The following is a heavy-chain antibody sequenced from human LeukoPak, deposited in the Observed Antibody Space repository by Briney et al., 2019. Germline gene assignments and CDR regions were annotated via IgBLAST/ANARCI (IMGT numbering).Heavy chain of an antibody. V-gene: IGHV4-39*01. CDR3: ARWIVPAAMTSDRDAFDI. J-gene: IGHJ3*02. Sequence: SETLSLTCTVSGGSISSSSYYWGWIRQPPGKGLEWIGSIYYSGSTYYNPSLKSRVTISVDTSKNQFSLKLSSVTAADTAVYYCARWIVPAAMTSDRDAFDIWGQGTMVTVSS. CDR2: IYYSGST. CDR1: GGSISSSSYY. D-gene: IGHD2-2*01.